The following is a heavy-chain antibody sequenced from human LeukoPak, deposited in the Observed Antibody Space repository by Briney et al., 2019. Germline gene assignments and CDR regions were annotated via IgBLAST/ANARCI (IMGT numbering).Heavy chain of an antibody. CDR3: ARGQVDTAMGITPFDY. CDR1: GGTFSSYA. D-gene: IGHD5-18*01. J-gene: IGHJ4*02. CDR2: IIPISGTA. V-gene: IGHV1-69*05. Sequence: SVKVSCKASGGTFSSYAISWVRQAPGQGLEWMGRIIPISGTANYAQKFQGRVTITTDESTSTAYMELSSLRSEDTAVYYCARGQVDTAMGITPFDYWGQGTLVTVSS.